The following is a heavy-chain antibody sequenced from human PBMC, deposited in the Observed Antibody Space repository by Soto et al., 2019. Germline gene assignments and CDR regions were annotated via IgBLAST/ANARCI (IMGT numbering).Heavy chain of an antibody. CDR1: GFTFSSYA. V-gene: IGHV3-23*01. CDR2: ISGGGGST. Sequence: EVQVLESGGGLVQPGGSLRLSCAASGFTFSSYAMSWVRQAPGKGLEWVSTISGGGGSTYYADSVKGCFTVSRDNSKNTLYLQMNSLRAEDTAVYYCAKDRWQVVVAAIHYWGQGTLVTVSS. CDR3: AKDRWQVVVAAIHY. D-gene: IGHD2-15*01. J-gene: IGHJ4*02.